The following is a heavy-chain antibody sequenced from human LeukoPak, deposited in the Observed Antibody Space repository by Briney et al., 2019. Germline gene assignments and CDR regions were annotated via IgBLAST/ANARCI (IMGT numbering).Heavy chain of an antibody. J-gene: IGHJ4*02. D-gene: IGHD3-3*01. CDR1: GDSISSNSYS. V-gene: IGHV4-39*07. Sequence: SETLSLTCTASGDSISSNSYSWGWIRQPPEKGLEWLGHISYTGETYYSPSLKIRVTLSVDTSKNEFSLNLISVTAADTAVYYCAREVPIYGISDYWGQGTLVTVAS. CDR3: AREVPIYGISDY. CDR2: ISYTGET.